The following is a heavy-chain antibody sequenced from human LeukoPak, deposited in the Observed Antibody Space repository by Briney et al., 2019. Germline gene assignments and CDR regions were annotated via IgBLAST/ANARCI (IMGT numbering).Heavy chain of an antibody. V-gene: IGHV1-2*04. D-gene: IGHD6-13*01. CDR2: INPNSGGT. J-gene: IGHJ1*01. Sequence: ASVKVSCKASGYTFTGYYMHWVRQAPGQGLEWMGWINPNSGGTNYAQKFQGWVTMTRDTSISTAYMELSRLRSDDTAVYYCARDFPIAAAGTEYFQHWGQGTLVTVSS. CDR1: GYTFTGYY. CDR3: ARDFPIAAAGTEYFQH.